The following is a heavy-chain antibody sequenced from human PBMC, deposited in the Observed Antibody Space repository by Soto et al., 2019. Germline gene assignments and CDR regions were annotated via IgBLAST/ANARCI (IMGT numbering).Heavy chain of an antibody. D-gene: IGHD6-19*01. CDR1: GFTFSSYS. CDR3: AREIAVAGPSFDY. J-gene: IGHJ4*02. Sequence: EVQLVESGGGLVKPGGSLRLSCAASGFTFSSYSMNWVRQAPGKGLEWVSSISSSSSYIYYADSVKGRFTISRDNAKNSLYLQMNSLRAEDTAVYYCAREIAVAGPSFDYWGQGTLVTVSS. V-gene: IGHV3-21*01. CDR2: ISSSSSYI.